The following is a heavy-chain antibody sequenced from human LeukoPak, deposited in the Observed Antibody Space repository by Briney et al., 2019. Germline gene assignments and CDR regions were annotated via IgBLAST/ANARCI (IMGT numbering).Heavy chain of an antibody. CDR2: ISWNSGSV. V-gene: IGHV3-9*01. J-gene: IGHJ2*01. CDR1: GFTFDDYA. CDR3: AKSLRLGYFDL. Sequence: GGSLRLSCAASGFTFDDYAMHWVRQAPGGGLEWVSGISWNSGSVGYADSVKGRFTISRDNAKNSLYLQMNSLRAEDTALYYCAKSLRLGYFDLWGRGTLVTVSS. D-gene: IGHD6-25*01.